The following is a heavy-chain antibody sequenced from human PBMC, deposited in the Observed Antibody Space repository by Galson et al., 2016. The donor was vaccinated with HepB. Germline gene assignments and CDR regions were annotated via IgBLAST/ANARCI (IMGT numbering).Heavy chain of an antibody. J-gene: IGHJ4*02. CDR1: GFTFVSSG. V-gene: IGHV3-30*18. CDR2: IPYDGSNA. Sequence: SLRLSCATAGFTFVSSGMHWVRQAPGKGLEWATFIPYDGSNAYYADSVKGRFTVTRDNSRNALYLQMNSLRPEDTAVYYCAEGGPNYYGSGSYSQLEFWGQGTLVTVSS. CDR3: AEGGPNYYGSGSYSQLEF. D-gene: IGHD3-10*01.